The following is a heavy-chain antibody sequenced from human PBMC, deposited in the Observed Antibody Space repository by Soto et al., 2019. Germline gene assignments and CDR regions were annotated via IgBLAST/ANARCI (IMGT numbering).Heavy chain of an antibody. D-gene: IGHD3-10*01. CDR2: MNPNSGNT. Sequence: GASVKVSCKASGYTFTSYDINWVRQATGQGLEWMGWMNPNSGNTGYAQKFQGRVTMTRNTSISTAYMELSSLRSEDTAVYYCARGRPIWFGELHKFDYWGQGTLVTVSS. V-gene: IGHV1-8*01. J-gene: IGHJ4*02. CDR3: ARGRPIWFGELHKFDY. CDR1: GYTFTSYD.